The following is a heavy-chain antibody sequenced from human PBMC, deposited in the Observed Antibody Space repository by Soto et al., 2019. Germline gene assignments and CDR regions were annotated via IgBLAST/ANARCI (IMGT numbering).Heavy chain of an antibody. Sequence: EVQLLESGGGLVQPGGSLRLSCAASGFTFSSYAMTCVRQAPGKGLEWVSAISANGASTYYADSVKGRFTISRDSSKNTLILQMNSLRAEDTAVYYCAKRGSGWYYFDYWGQGTLVTVSS. CDR1: GFTFSSYA. J-gene: IGHJ4*02. CDR3: AKRGSGWYYFDY. CDR2: ISANGAST. D-gene: IGHD6-19*01. V-gene: IGHV3-23*01.